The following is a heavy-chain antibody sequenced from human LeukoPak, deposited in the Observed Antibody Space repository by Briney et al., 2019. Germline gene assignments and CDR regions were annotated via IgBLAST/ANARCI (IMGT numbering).Heavy chain of an antibody. CDR2: IYSGDST. CDR1: GLTVSSNH. D-gene: IGHD1-1*01. V-gene: IGHV3-53*01. J-gene: IGHJ4*02. Sequence: GGSLRLSCAASGLTVSSNHMSWVRQAPGKGLEWVSAIYSGDSTYYADSVKGRFTISRDDPKSALYLQMNSLRAEDTAVYYCARGLVYLTGHFDCWGQGTLVIVSS. CDR3: ARGLVYLTGHFDC.